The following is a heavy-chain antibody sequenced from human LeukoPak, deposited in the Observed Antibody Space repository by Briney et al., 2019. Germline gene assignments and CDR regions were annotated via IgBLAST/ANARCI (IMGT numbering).Heavy chain of an antibody. CDR1: GGTFSSYA. D-gene: IGHD3-3*01. CDR3: ARQYYDFWSGLDVRIRENWFDP. J-gene: IGHJ5*02. V-gene: IGHV1-69*13. Sequence: PVKVSCKASGGTFSSYAISWVRQAPGQGLEWMGGIIPIFGTANYAQKFQGRVTITADESTSTADMELSSLRSEDAAVYYCARQYYDFWSGLDVRIRENWFDPWGQGTLVTVSS. CDR2: IIPIFGTA.